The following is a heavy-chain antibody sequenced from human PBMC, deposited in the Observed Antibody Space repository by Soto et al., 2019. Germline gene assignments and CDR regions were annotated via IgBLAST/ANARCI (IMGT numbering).Heavy chain of an antibody. J-gene: IGHJ6*02. CDR1: GYTFSSYD. Sequence: QVQLVQSGAEVKKPGASVKVSCKAYGYTFSSYDINWVRQATGQGLEWMGWMNPNTGNTVYAQKFQGRVTMTRNTSISTAYMELSSLRSADTAVYYCARERAYGMDVRGQGTTVTVSS. V-gene: IGHV1-8*01. CDR2: MNPNTGNT. CDR3: ARERAYGMDV.